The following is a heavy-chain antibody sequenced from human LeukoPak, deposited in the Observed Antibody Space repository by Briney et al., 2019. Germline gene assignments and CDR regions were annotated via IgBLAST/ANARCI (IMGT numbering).Heavy chain of an antibody. V-gene: IGHV1-3*01. Sequence: GASLKGSCKASGYTSIHHAIQWVRQAPGQSLEWMGWINVGNGNTKYSQNFQGRITISRDTSATTGYMDLSSLRSEDTAVYYCARRLGRSFDYWGQGTLVTVSS. J-gene: IGHJ4*02. CDR1: GYTSIHHA. CDR2: INVGNGNT. CDR3: ARRLGRSFDY. D-gene: IGHD2-21*01.